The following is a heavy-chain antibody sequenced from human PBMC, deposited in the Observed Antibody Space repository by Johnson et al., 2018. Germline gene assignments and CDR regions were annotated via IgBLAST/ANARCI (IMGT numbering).Heavy chain of an antibody. D-gene: IGHD4-17*01. CDR3: ARSQSAYYGDYVSAEYFQH. Sequence: VQLVESGGGLVKPGGSLRLSCAASGFTFSSYSMNWVRQAPGKGLEWVSSISSSSSYIYNADSMKGRFTIPRDNAKNSLHLQMNSLRAGDTAVDYCARSQSAYYGDYVSAEYFQHWGQGTLVTVSS. CDR1: GFTFSSYS. J-gene: IGHJ1*01. V-gene: IGHV3-21*01. CDR2: ISSSSSYI.